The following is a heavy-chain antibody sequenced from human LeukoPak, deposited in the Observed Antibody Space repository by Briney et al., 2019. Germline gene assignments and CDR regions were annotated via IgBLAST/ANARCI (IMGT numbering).Heavy chain of an antibody. CDR3: ARVGSGAYDSSGYKGPIDY. CDR2: IIPILGIA. CDR1: GGTFSSYA. Sequence: SVKVSCKASGGTFSSYAISWVRQAPGQGLEWMGRIIPILGIANYAQKFQGRVTITSDKSTSTAYMELSSLRSEDTAVYYCARVGSGAYDSSGYKGPIDYWGREPWSPSPQ. J-gene: IGHJ4*02. D-gene: IGHD3-22*01. V-gene: IGHV1-69*04.